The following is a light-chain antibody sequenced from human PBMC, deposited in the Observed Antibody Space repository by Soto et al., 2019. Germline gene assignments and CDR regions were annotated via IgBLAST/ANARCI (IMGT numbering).Light chain of an antibody. V-gene: IGKV2-28*01. CDR1: QSLLQRNGYNY. CDR2: LGS. CDR3: MQGLQTPT. J-gene: IGKJ4*01. Sequence: DIVMTQSPLSLPVTPGEPASISCRSSQSLLQRNGYNYLDWYLQKPGQSPQLLIYLGSHRASGVPDRFSGSGSGTDFTLKISRVAAEDVGIYYCMQGLQTPTLGGGTKVDIK.